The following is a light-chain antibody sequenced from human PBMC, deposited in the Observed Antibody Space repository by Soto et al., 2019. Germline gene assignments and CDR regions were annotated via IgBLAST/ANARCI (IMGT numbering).Light chain of an antibody. V-gene: IGLV1-47*02. CDR3: AAWDDSLSGAWV. CDR2: SNN. CDR1: SSNIGSNY. J-gene: IGLJ3*02. Sequence: QSVLTQSPSASGTPGQRVTISCSGSSSNIGSNYVYWYQQLPGTAPKLLIYSNNQRPSGVPDRFSGSKSGTSASLAISGLRSEDEADYYCAAWDDSLSGAWVFGGGTQLTVL.